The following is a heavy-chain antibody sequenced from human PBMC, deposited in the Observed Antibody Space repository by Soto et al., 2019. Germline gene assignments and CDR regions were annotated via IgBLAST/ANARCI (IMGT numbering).Heavy chain of an antibody. CDR2: IYYSGST. CDR3: ARGGTDSSGYYSYFQH. V-gene: IGHV4-31*03. J-gene: IGHJ1*01. Sequence: PSETLSLTCTVSGGSISSGGYYWSWIRQHPGKGLEWIGYIYYSGSTYYNPSLKSRVTISVDTSKNQFSLKLSSVTAADTAVYYCARGGTDSSGYYSYFQHWGQGTLVTVSS. D-gene: IGHD3-22*01. CDR1: GGSISSGGYY.